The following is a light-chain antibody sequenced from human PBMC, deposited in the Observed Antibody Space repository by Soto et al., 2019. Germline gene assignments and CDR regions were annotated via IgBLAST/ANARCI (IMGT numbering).Light chain of an antibody. CDR3: QQYNNWPGT. CDR1: QSVSSN. Sequence: EIVMTQSPATLSVSPGERDTISCRASQSVSSNLAWYQQKPGQAPRLLIYGASTRATGIPARFSGSGSGTEFTLTISSLQAEDFAVYYCQQYNNWPGTFGQGTKVEIK. CDR2: GAS. V-gene: IGKV3-15*01. J-gene: IGKJ1*01.